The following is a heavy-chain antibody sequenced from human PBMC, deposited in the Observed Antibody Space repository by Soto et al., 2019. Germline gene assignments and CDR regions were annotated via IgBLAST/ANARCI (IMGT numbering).Heavy chain of an antibody. D-gene: IGHD4-17*01. CDR2: IYYSGST. V-gene: IGHV4-59*01. CDR3: ARGVTTFPYYFDY. J-gene: IGHJ4*02. CDR1: GGSISSYY. Sequence: QVQLQESGPGLVKPSETLSLTCTVSGGSISSYYWSWIRQPPGKGLEWIGYIYYSGSTNYNPSLKSRVTLSVDTSKNQFSLKLSSVTAADTAVYYCARGVTTFPYYFDYWGQGTLVTVSS.